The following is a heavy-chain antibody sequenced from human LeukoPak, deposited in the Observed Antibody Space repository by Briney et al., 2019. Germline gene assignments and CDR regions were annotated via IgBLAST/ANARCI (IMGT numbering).Heavy chain of an antibody. CDR1: GLTLRSYW. Sequence: PGGSLRLSCAASGLTLRSYWMHWGCAAPGKRLLWVLRINRDGGSTSYADSVKGRFTISRDNAKNTLYLQMNSLRAEDTAVYYCPRLLRITIFGVVITADAFDIWGQGTMVTVSS. J-gene: IGHJ3*02. CDR2: INRDGGST. CDR3: PRLLRITIFGVVITADAFDI. V-gene: IGHV3-74*01. D-gene: IGHD3-3*01.